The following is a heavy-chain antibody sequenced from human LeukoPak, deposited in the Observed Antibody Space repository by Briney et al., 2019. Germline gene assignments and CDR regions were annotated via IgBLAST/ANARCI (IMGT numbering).Heavy chain of an antibody. J-gene: IGHJ4*02. V-gene: IGHV3-30-3*01. CDR3: ARDGGSLTPSRTGNYFDS. Sequence: GGSLRLSCAASGFTFSNYIMHWVRQAPGKGLECVAIISTDGSTTDYTDSMKGRFTISRDNSKSTLYLQMNSLRVDDTAIYYCARDGGSLTPSRTGNYFDSWGQGTLLTVSS. CDR2: ISTDGSTT. D-gene: IGHD3-16*01. CDR1: GFTFSNYI.